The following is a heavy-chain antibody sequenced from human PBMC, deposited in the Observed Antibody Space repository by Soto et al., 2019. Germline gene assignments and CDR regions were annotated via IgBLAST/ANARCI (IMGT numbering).Heavy chain of an antibody. CDR1: GYTFTAFA. CDR3: VRVGGSGWTLDF. D-gene: IGHD6-25*01. V-gene: IGHV1-3*01. Sequence: ASVKDYCKNSGYTFTAFAVHWVRQASGQRLERMGWNNVGNGDTKSSQNLQGRVTITRDTSASTVYMELSSLRSEDTAVYYCVRVGGSGWTLDFWGQGTPVTGYS. J-gene: IGHJ4*02. CDR2: NNVGNGDT.